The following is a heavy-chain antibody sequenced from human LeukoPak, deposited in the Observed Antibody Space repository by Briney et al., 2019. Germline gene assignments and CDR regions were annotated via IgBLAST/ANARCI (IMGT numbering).Heavy chain of an antibody. D-gene: IGHD6-13*01. V-gene: IGHV3-23*01. CDR1: GFTFSSYG. CDR3: ARILFGYSRSWWIMDV. Sequence: GGTLRLSCAASGFTFSSYGMSWVRQAPGKGLEWVSAISGSGGSTYYADSVKGRFTISRDNSKNTLYLQMNSLRAEDTAVYYCARILFGYSRSWWIMDVWGKGTTVTVSS. CDR2: ISGSGGST. J-gene: IGHJ6*03.